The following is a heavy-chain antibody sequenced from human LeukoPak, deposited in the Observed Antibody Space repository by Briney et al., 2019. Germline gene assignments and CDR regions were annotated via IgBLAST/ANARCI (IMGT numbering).Heavy chain of an antibody. V-gene: IGHV3-48*03. Sequence: GGSLRLSCAASGFTFSSYEVNWVRQAPGKGLEWVPYISSSGSTIYYADSVKGRFTISRDNAKNSLYLQMNSLRAEDTAVYYCARDGSGWPYYYYGMDVWGQGTTVTVSS. CDR3: ARDGSGWPYYYYGMDV. CDR2: ISSSGSTI. J-gene: IGHJ6*02. D-gene: IGHD6-19*01. CDR1: GFTFSSYE.